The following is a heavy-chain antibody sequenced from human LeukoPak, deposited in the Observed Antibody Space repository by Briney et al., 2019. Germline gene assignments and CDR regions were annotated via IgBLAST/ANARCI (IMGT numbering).Heavy chain of an antibody. V-gene: IGHV3-21*04. J-gene: IGHJ4*02. CDR2: ISSSSSSYI. Sequence: PGGSLRLSCAASGFTFSSYSMIWVRQAPGKGLEWVSSISSSSSSYIYYADSVRRRFTISTDSSKNTLHLQMNSLRAEDTAVYYCARVRPATRILVIWGQGTLVTVSS. D-gene: IGHD3-10*01. CDR1: GFTFSSYS. CDR3: ARVRPATRILVI.